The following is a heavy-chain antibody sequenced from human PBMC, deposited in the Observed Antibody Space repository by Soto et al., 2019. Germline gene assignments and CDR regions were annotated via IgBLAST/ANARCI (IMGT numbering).Heavy chain of an antibody. CDR3: ARDSLRGQANDAFDI. CDR2: IIPILGIA. Sequence: QVQLVQSGAEVKKPGSLVKVSCKASGGTFSSYTISWVRQAPGQGLEWMGRIIPILGIANYARKFQGRVTITADKTTSTAYMELSSLRSEDTAVYYCARDSLRGQANDAFDIWGQGTMVTVSS. V-gene: IGHV1-69*08. J-gene: IGHJ3*02. CDR1: GGTFSSYT.